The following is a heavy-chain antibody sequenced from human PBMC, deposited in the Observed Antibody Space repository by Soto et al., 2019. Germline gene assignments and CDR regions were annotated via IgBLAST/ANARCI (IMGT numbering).Heavy chain of an antibody. D-gene: IGHD3-22*01. J-gene: IGHJ3*02. Sequence: SETLSLTCTVSGGSISSYYWSWIRQPPGKGLEWIGYIYYSGSTNYNPSLKSRVTISVDTSKNQFSLKLSSVTAADTAVYYCARDRPYYYDSSGRNDAFDIWGQGTMVT. CDR1: GGSISSYY. V-gene: IGHV4-59*01. CDR3: ARDRPYYYDSSGRNDAFDI. CDR2: IYYSGST.